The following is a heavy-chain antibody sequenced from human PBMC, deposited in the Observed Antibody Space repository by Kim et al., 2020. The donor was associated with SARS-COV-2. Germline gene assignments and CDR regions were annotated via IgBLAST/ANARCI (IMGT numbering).Heavy chain of an antibody. CDR3: VLPTYGGLGGDAFHI. D-gene: IGHD3-10*01. Sequence: GGSLRLSCAASGFTFSSYEMNWVRQAPGKGLEWVSYISSSGSTKYYADSVKGRFTISRDNAKNSLYLQMNSLRAEDTAIYYCVLPTYGGLGGDAFHIWGQGTMVTVSS. J-gene: IGHJ3*02. CDR2: ISSSGSTK. CDR1: GFTFSSYE. V-gene: IGHV3-48*03.